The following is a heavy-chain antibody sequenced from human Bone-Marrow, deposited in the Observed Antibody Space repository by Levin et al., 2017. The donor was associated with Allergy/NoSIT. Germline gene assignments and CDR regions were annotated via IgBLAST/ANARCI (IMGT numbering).Heavy chain of an antibody. J-gene: IGHJ4*02. CDR1: GFTFSSYA. D-gene: IGHD4-23*01. CDR3: ARASYRGHPGGFDYFDY. Sequence: GGSLRLSCEGSGFTFSSYAMNWVRQAPGKGLEWVSIISYDGSKEYTADSVKGRLSISRDNSRNTLYLQMNRLTPEDTAIYYCARASYRGHPGGFDYFDYWGQGSLVSVSS. V-gene: IGHV3-30*01. CDR2: ISYDGSKE.